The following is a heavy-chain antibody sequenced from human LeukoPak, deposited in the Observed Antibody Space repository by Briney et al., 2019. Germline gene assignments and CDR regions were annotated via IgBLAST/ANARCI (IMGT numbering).Heavy chain of an antibody. D-gene: IGHD1-26*01. V-gene: IGHV3-30-3*01. CDR3: ARVGWGLLEAWLDY. Sequence: PGGSLRLSCAASGFTFSSYAMHWVRQAPGKGLEWVAVISYDGSNKYYADSVKGRFTISRDNSKNTLYLQMNSLRAEDTAVYYCARVGWGLLEAWLDYWGQGTLVTVSS. J-gene: IGHJ4*02. CDR2: ISYDGSNK. CDR1: GFTFSSYA.